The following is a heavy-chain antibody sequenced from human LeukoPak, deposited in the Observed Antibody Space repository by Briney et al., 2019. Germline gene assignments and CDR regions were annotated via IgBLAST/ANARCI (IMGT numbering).Heavy chain of an antibody. CDR1: GFTVSSKY. CDR3: ARDKYGYNPFDY. Sequence: GGSLRLSCAASGFTVSSKYLSWVRQAPGKGLEWVSVIYSDDRTAYADSVKGRFTFSRDKSKNTLYLQMNSLRAEDTAVYYCARDKYGYNPFDYWGQGTLVTVSS. CDR2: IYSDDRT. J-gene: IGHJ4*02. V-gene: IGHV3-66*01. D-gene: IGHD5-24*01.